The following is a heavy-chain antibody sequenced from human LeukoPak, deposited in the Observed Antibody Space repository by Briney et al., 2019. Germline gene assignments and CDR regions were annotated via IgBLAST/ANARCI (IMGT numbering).Heavy chain of an antibody. J-gene: IGHJ4*02. CDR2: ISSSSSYI. Sequence: GGSLRLSCAASGFTFSTYSMNWVRQAPGKGLEWVSPISSSSSYIYYADSVKGRFTISRDNAKNSLYPQMNSLRAEDTAVYYCAREPGGFDYWGQGTLVTVSS. V-gene: IGHV3-21*01. D-gene: IGHD3-16*01. CDR3: AREPGGFDY. CDR1: GFTFSTYS.